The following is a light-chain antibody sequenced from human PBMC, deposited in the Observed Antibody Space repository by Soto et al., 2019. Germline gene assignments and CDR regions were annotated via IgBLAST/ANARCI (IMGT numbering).Light chain of an antibody. CDR3: QKYNNWPVK. Sequence: EIVMTHSPDTLSLSPLEIASLSCSSSQRVSSSMAWYQQKPGQAPRLLIYGASARAAGVPARFSGSGSGTEFTLTTSSLQSEDFAVYYCQKYNNWPVKFGRGTKVDIK. CDR1: QRVSSS. V-gene: IGKV3-15*01. J-gene: IGKJ4*02. CDR2: GAS.